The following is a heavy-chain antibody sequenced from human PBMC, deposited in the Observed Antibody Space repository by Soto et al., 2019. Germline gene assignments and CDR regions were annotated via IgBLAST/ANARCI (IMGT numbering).Heavy chain of an antibody. CDR2: IGPAGDT. J-gene: IGHJ4*02. CDR1: GFTLSNYD. D-gene: IGHD3-10*01. V-gene: IGHV3-13*04. CDR3: ARSRGADFDY. Sequence: EVQLVESGGALVQPGGSLRLSCAASGFTLSNYDMHWVRQATGKGLEWVSAIGPAGDTYYPGSVKGRFTISRENAKNSLYLQMNSLRVGDTAVYYCARSRGADFDYWGQGTLVTVSS.